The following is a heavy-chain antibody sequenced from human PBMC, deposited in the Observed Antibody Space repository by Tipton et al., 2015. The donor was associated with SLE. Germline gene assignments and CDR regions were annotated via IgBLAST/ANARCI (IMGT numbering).Heavy chain of an antibody. CDR2: IYYSGST. J-gene: IGHJ4*02. CDR1: GGSISSSSYY. Sequence: LRLSCAVSGGSISSSSYYWGWIRQPPGKGLEWIGSIYYSGSTYYNPSLKSRVTISVDTSKNQFSLKLSSVTAADTAVYYCARGGYSYAFDYWGQGTLVTVSS. V-gene: IGHV4-39*07. CDR3: ARGGYSYAFDY. D-gene: IGHD5-18*01.